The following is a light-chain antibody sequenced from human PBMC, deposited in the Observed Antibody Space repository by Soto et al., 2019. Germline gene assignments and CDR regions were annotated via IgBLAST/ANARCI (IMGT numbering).Light chain of an antibody. V-gene: IGKV1-33*01. CDR3: QQYDDLLS. CDR2: DAS. Sequence: DIQMTQSPSSLSASVGDRVTITCQASQDIAKYLNWYQQKPGNAPKLLIYDASELHAGVPSRFSGSGSGTDFTFTISRVKPEDVATYYCQQYDDLLSFGGGTKVEIK. CDR1: QDIAKY. J-gene: IGKJ4*01.